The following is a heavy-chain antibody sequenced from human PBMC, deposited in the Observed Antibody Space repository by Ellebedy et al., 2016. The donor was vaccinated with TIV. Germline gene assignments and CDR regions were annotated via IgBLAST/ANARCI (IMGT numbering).Heavy chain of an antibody. V-gene: IGHV1-18*04. Sequence: AASVKVSCKASGYTFTIYGINWVRQAPGQGLEWMGWISAYNGNTNYAQKLQGRVTMTTDTSTSTAYMGLRSLRSDDTAVYYCARDRDGSSSSDFQHWGPGTLVTFSS. CDR1: GYTFTIYG. CDR3: ARDRDGSSSSDFQH. J-gene: IGHJ1*01. CDR2: ISAYNGNT. D-gene: IGHD6-6*01.